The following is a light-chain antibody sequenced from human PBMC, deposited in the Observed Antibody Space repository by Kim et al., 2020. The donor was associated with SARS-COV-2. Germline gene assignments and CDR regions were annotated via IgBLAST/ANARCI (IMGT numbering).Light chain of an antibody. CDR3: NSRGSNDNVL. Sequence: VALGQTVRSTGQGDSLRSYYATWYQQKPGQAPIVVIYGKNNRPSGIPDRFSGSSSGDTASLTITGTQAGDEADYYCNSRGSNDNVLFGGGTKLTVL. J-gene: IGLJ2*01. CDR1: SLRSYY. CDR2: GKN. V-gene: IGLV3-19*01.